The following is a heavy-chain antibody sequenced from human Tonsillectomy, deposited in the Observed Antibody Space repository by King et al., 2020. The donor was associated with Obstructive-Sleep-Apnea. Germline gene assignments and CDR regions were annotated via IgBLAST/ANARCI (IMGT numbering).Heavy chain of an antibody. Sequence: VQLVESGGGLVQPGGSLRLSCAASGFTFSSYSMNWVRQAPGKGLEWVSYISSSSSTIYYADSVKGRFTISRVNAKNSLYLQMNSLRAEDTAVYYCARDWNGYSDYWGQGTLVTVSS. CDR2: ISSSSSTI. CDR1: GFTFSSYS. D-gene: IGHD3-3*01. CDR3: ARDWNGYSDY. V-gene: IGHV3-48*01. J-gene: IGHJ4*02.